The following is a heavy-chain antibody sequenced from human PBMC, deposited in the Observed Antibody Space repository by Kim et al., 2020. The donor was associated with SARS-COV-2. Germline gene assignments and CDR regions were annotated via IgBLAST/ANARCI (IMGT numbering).Heavy chain of an antibody. CDR1: GFTFSSYG. CDR2: ITSAGSNK. J-gene: IGHJ4*02. CDR3: AKDLPISGDFDY. D-gene: IGHD7-27*01. V-gene: IGHV3-30*18. Sequence: GGSLRLSCAASGFTFSSYGMHWVRQAPGKGLEWVAVITSAGSNKYYADSMKGRFTISRDNSKNTLYLQMNSLRAEDTAVYYCAKDLPISGDFDYWGQGTLVTVSS.